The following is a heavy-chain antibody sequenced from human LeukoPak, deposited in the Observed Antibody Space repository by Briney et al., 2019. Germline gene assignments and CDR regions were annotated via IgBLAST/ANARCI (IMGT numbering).Heavy chain of an antibody. J-gene: IGHJ5*02. V-gene: IGHV3-9*01. Sequence: PGRSLRLSCAASGFTFDDYAMHWVRQAPGKGLEGVSGISWNSGSIGYADSVKGRFTISRDNAKNSLYLQMNSLRAEDTALYYCAKGLRAQWLVPCWFDPWGQGTLVTVSS. CDR3: AKGLRAQWLVPCWFDP. D-gene: IGHD6-19*01. CDR1: GFTFDDYA. CDR2: ISWNSGSI.